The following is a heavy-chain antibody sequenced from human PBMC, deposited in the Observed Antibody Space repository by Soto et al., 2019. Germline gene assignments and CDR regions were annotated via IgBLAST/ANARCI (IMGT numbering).Heavy chain of an antibody. CDR1: VGTFSSSA. Sequence: QVQLVQSGAEVKKPGSSVKVSCKASVGTFSSSAISWVRQAPGQGLEWIGGIIPIFGTANYAQKFQGRVTITADKSTSTAYMELSSLRSEYTAVYYGARRDYYYSGMDVWGQGTTVTVSS. V-gene: IGHV1-69*06. J-gene: IGHJ6*02. CDR3: ARRDYYYSGMDV. CDR2: IIPIFGTA.